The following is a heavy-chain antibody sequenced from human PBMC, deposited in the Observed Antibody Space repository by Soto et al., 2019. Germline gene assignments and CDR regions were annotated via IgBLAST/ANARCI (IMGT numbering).Heavy chain of an antibody. V-gene: IGHV2-5*01. D-gene: IGHD5-18*01. CDR2: ISWNDER. Sequence: QITLTESGPTLVNPTQTLTLTCTVSGFSLTTHEVGVGWIRQPPGKALEWLAFISWNDERRYSPSLKRRLTSTKDTSKNQVVLTMANVDPADTGTYFCAHRPPKYSTAWLAFDFWGQGTTVAVSS. CDR3: AHRPPKYSTAWLAFDF. CDR1: GFSLTTHEVG. J-gene: IGHJ3*01.